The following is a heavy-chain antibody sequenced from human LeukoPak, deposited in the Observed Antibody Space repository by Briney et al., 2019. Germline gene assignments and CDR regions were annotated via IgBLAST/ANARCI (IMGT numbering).Heavy chain of an antibody. V-gene: IGHV3-7*01. CDR1: GFTFSSYW. CDR2: IKQDGSEK. J-gene: IGHJ6*03. CDR3: ARGRNGSTYYYYMDV. D-gene: IGHD3-10*01. Sequence: GGSLRLSCAAPGFTFSSYWMSWVRQAPGKGLEWVANIKQDGSEKYYVDSVKGRFTISRDNAKNSLYLQMNSLRAEDTAVYYCARGRNGSTYYYYMDVWGKGTTVTISS.